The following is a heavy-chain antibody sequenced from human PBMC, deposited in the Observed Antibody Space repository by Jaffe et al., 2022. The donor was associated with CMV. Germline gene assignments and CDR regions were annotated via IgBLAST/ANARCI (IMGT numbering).Heavy chain of an antibody. Sequence: QLQLQESGPGLVKPSETLSLTCTVSGGSISSSSYYWGWIRQPPGKGLEWIGSIYYSGSTYYNPSLKSRVTISVDTSKNQFSLKLSSVTAADTAVYYCASRGEWELREDWYFDLWGRGTLVTVSS. CDR3: ASRGEWELREDWYFDL. V-gene: IGHV4-39*01. J-gene: IGHJ2*01. CDR2: IYYSGST. CDR1: GGSISSSSYY. D-gene: IGHD1-26*01.